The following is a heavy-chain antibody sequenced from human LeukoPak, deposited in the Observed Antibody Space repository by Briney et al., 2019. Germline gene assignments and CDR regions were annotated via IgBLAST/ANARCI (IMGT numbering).Heavy chain of an antibody. Sequence: GGSLRLSCAASGFTFSRNGMTWVRQAPGKGLEWVSAISGSGGSTYYADSVKGRFTISRDNSKNTLYLQMDSLRAEDTAVYYCATVQREYYYDSSGIMGNWGQGTLVTVSS. CDR2: ISGSGGST. J-gene: IGHJ4*02. D-gene: IGHD3-22*01. CDR1: GFTFSRNG. CDR3: ATVQREYYYDSSGIMGN. V-gene: IGHV3-23*01.